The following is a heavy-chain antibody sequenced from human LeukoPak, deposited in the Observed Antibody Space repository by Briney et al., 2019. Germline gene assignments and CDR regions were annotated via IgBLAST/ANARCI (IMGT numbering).Heavy chain of an antibody. D-gene: IGHD2-21*02. CDR1: GFSLSISGMR. CDR3: ARTPYCGGDCYVDY. CDR2: IDWDDDK. V-gene: IGHV2-70*04. J-gene: IGHJ4*02. Sequence: SGPALVKPTQTLTLTCTFSGFSLSISGMRVSWIRQPPEKALEWLARIDWDDDKFYSTSLKTRLTISKDTSKNQVVLTMTNMDPVDTATYYCARTPYCGGDCYVDYWGQGTLVTVSS.